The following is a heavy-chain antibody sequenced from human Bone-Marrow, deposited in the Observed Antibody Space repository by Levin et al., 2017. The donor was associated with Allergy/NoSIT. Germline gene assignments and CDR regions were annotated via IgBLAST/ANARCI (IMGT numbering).Heavy chain of an antibody. Sequence: EASVKVSCKSSGYTFTKYYIHWVRQAPGQGPEWVGVIDPSSGDTSYAQKFQGRVTMTSDTSSSTVHMDLTSLTSEDTAVYYCARDYSNNYYSSYYYYGMDVWGQGTTVTVSS. CDR1: GYTFTKYY. V-gene: IGHV1-46*01. D-gene: IGHD1-26*01. J-gene: IGHJ6*02. CDR2: IDPSSGDT. CDR3: ARDYSNNYYSSYYYYGMDV.